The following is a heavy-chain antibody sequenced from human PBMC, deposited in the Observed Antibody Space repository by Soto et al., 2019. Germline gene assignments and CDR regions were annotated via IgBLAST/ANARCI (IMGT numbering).Heavy chain of an antibody. Sequence: PGGSPRLSCAASGFSFSDYYMSWIRQAPGKGLEWVSLISTSGSSTDYADSVKGRFTISRDNAKNSLSLQMNSLRAEDTAVYYCANLAKNYYHYMDVWGKGTTVTVSS. D-gene: IGHD1-26*01. CDR1: GFSFSDYY. CDR3: ANLAKNYYHYMDV. J-gene: IGHJ6*03. V-gene: IGHV3-11*01. CDR2: ISTSGSST.